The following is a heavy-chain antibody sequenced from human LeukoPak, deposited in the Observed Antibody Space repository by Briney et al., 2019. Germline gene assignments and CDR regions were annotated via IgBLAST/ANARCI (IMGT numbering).Heavy chain of an antibody. D-gene: IGHD5-24*01. CDR1: GFTFSSYA. Sequence: GGSLRLSCAASGFTFSSYAMHWVRQAPGKGLEWVAVISYDGSNKYYADSVKGRFTISRDNSKNTLYLQMNSLRAEDTAVYYCARGQPRDGYNLLGVDYWGQGTLVTVSS. CDR2: ISYDGSNK. CDR3: ARGQPRDGYNLLGVDY. J-gene: IGHJ4*02. V-gene: IGHV3-30-3*01.